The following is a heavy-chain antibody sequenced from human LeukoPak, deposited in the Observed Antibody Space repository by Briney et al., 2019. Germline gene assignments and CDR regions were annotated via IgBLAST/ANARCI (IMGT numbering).Heavy chain of an antibody. Sequence: ASVKVSCKASGYTFTGYYMHWVRQAPGQGLEWMGRIDPNSGGTNYAQKFQGRVTMTRDTSISTAYMELSRLRSDDTAVYYCARGRQLHYGSGSYYYREFDYWGQGTLVTVSS. CDR1: GYTFTGYY. V-gene: IGHV1-2*06. J-gene: IGHJ4*02. CDR2: IDPNSGGT. D-gene: IGHD3-10*01. CDR3: ARGRQLHYGSGSYYYREFDY.